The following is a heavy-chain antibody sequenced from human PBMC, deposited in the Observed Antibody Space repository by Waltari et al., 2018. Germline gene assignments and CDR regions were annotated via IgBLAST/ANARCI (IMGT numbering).Heavy chain of an antibody. J-gene: IGHJ5*02. Sequence: VQLVQSGAEVKKPGASVKVSCKASGFTFSSYSMNWVRQAPGKGLEWVSYISSSSSTIYYADSVKGRFTISRDNAKNSLYLQMNSLRAEDTAVYYCARDKAFITIFGVGPGVFDPWGQGTLVTVSS. CDR1: GFTFSSYS. CDR2: ISSSSSTI. D-gene: IGHD3-3*01. CDR3: ARDKAFITIFGVGPGVFDP. V-gene: IGHV3-48*04.